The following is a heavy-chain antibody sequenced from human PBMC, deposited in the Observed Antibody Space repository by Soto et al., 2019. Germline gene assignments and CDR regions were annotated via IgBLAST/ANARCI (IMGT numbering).Heavy chain of an antibody. J-gene: IGHJ4*02. V-gene: IGHV2-5*02. CDR1: GFSLSTSGVG. D-gene: IGHD6-13*01. CDR2: IYWDDDK. CDR3: ARRYSSSWYGRIDY. Sequence: QITLKESGPTLVKPTQTLTLTCTFSGFSLSTSGVGVGWIRQPPGKALEWLALIYWDDDKRYSPSLKSRLTITQDPAKNQVVLTMPNTDPVDTPTYSFARRYSSSWYGRIDYWGQGTLVTVSS.